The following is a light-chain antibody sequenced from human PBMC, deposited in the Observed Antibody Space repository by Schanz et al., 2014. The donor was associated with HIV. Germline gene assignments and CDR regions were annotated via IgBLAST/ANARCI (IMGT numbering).Light chain of an antibody. Sequence: QSALTQPASVSGSPGQSITISCTGTSSDVGVYNYVSWYQHHPGKAPKLMIYDVNNRPSGASNRFSGSKSGNTASLTISGLQAEDEADYYCSSYAGSNNFGVFGGGTKLTVL. V-gene: IGLV2-14*03. J-gene: IGLJ3*02. CDR1: SSDVGVYNY. CDR2: DVN. CDR3: SSYAGSNNFGV.